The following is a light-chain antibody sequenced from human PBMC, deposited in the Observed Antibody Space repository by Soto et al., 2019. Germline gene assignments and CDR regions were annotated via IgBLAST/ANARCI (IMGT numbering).Light chain of an antibody. CDR1: SRDVGDYNL. CDR3: CARADTGTVL. CDR2: EGT. V-gene: IGLV2-23*01. J-gene: IGLJ2*01. Sequence: QSALTQPASVSGSPGQSIIISCTGTSRDVGDYNLFSWYQQYPDKAPKLMIYEGTKRPSGVSNRFSGPKSGNTASLTISGLQDEDEAYYYCCARADTGTVLLGGGTKLTVL.